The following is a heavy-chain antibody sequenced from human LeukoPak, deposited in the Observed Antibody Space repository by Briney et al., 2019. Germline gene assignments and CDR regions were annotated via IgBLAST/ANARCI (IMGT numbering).Heavy chain of an antibody. Sequence: ASVKVSCKASGYTFTNYAMNWVRQAPGRGLEWMGWIHPSTGNPTYAQAFTGRFVFSLDTSVSTTYLQISSLKTEDTAVYYCARAYQRLGQLSLPDYWGQGTLVTASS. CDR3: ARAYQRLGQLSLPDY. CDR1: GYTFTNYA. V-gene: IGHV7-4-1*02. CDR2: IHPSTGNP. J-gene: IGHJ4*02. D-gene: IGHD3-16*02.